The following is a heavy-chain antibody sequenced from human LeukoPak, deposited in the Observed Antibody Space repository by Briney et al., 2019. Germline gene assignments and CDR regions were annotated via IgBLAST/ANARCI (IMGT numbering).Heavy chain of an antibody. CDR2: VKSRSAGETT. CDR3: TLIQGWGSGSYYRDF. J-gene: IGHJ4*02. V-gene: IGHV3-15*01. D-gene: IGHD3-10*01. Sequence: GGTLRLSCAASGFSISNDWMSWVRQAPGKGLEWVARVKSRSAGETTDYAAPVKGRFTISRDDSKNTLYLQMNSLKTEDTAVYYCTLIQGWGSGSYYRDFWGQGTLVTVSS. CDR1: GFSISNDW.